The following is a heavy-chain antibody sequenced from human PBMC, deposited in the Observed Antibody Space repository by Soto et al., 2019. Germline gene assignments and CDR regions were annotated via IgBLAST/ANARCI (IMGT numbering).Heavy chain of an antibody. Sequence: SETLSLTCSVSGASVSSYYWSWVRQPPGKGLEWIGHIYYIGAYNYNPSLKSRVTISVDTSKNQFSLKLTSVTAADTAVYYCARTPETRDWLDPWGQGTLVTVSS. V-gene: IGHV4-59*02. CDR1: GASVSSYY. D-gene: IGHD1-7*01. CDR3: ARTPETRDWLDP. J-gene: IGHJ5*02. CDR2: IYYIGAY.